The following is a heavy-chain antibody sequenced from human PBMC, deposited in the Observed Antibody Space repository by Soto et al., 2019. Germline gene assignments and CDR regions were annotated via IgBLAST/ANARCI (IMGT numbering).Heavy chain of an antibody. CDR2: ISAYNGNT. D-gene: IGHD2-2*01. J-gene: IGHJ5*02. Sequence: ASVKVSCKASGYTFTSYGISWVRQAPGQGLEWMGWISAYNGNTNYAQKLQGRVTMTTDTSTSTAYKKLRSLRSDDKAVYYYGRSTIVVVPAAMGFPFDPWGQGTLVTVSS. V-gene: IGHV1-18*01. CDR1: GYTFTSYG. CDR3: GRSTIVVVPAAMGFPFDP.